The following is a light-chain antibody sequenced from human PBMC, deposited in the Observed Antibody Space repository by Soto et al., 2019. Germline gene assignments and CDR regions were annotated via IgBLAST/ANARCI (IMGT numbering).Light chain of an antibody. CDR3: CSYAGSRTFDVV. V-gene: IGLV2-23*03. CDR2: EGS. J-gene: IGLJ2*01. Sequence: QSALTQPASVSGSPGQSITISCTGTSSDVGSYNFVSWYQQHPGKAPKLMIYEGSKPPSGVSNRFSGSKSGNTAALTISGLQAEDEADYYCCSYAGSRTFDVVFGGGTKLTVL. CDR1: SSDVGSYNF.